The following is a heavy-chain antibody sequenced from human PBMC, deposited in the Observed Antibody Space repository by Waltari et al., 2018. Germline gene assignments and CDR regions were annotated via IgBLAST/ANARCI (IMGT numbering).Heavy chain of an antibody. D-gene: IGHD1-20*01. V-gene: IGHV1-69*11. CDR3: ARNNWNDYNWFDP. CDR1: GGTFSSYA. J-gene: IGHJ5*02. CDR2: SIPSVGTA. Sequence: QVQLVQSGAEVKKPGSSVKVSCKASGGTFSSYAISWVRQALRQGLEWMGRSIPSVGTAKAATKFQCRVTITADESTSTAYMELSSLRSEDTAVYYCARNNWNDYNWFDPWGQGTLVTVSS.